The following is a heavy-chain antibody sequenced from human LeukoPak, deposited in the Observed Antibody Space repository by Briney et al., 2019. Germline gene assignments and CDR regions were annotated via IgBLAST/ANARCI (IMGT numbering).Heavy chain of an antibody. V-gene: IGHV4-4*07. CDR3: ASHTYYYDSSGASAEYFQH. J-gene: IGHJ1*01. Sequence: SETLSLTCTVSGGSISSYYWSWIRQPAGKGLEWIGRIYTSGSTNYNPSLKSRVTMSVDTSKNQFSLKLSSVTAADTAVYYCASHTYYYDSSGASAEYFQHWGQGTLVTVSS. CDR1: GGSISSYY. D-gene: IGHD3-22*01. CDR2: IYTSGST.